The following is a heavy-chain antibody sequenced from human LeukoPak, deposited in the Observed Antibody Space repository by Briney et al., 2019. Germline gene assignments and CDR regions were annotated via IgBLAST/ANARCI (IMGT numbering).Heavy chain of an antibody. D-gene: IGHD3-3*01. Sequence: SETLSLTCTVSGYSISSGYYWGWIRQPPGKGLEWIGSIYHSGSTYYNPSLKSRVTMSLDTSKNQFSLKLSSVTAADTAVYYCARENHDFWSGYRLYWGQGTLVTVSS. CDR2: IYHSGST. V-gene: IGHV4-38-2*02. CDR1: GYSISSGYY. CDR3: ARENHDFWSGYRLY. J-gene: IGHJ4*02.